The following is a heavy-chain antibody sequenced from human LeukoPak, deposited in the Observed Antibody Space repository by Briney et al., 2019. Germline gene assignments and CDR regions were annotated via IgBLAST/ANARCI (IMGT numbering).Heavy chain of an antibody. J-gene: IGHJ6*03. CDR1: GGSISSGSYY. Sequence: SQTLSLTCTVSGGSISSGSYYWSWIRQPAGKGLEWIGRIYTSGSTNYNPSLKSRVTISVDTSKNQFSLKLSPVTAADTAVYYCAGESSGPPPYYMDVWGKGTTVTVSS. CDR2: IYTSGST. V-gene: IGHV4-61*02. D-gene: IGHD6-19*01. CDR3: AGESSGPPPYYMDV.